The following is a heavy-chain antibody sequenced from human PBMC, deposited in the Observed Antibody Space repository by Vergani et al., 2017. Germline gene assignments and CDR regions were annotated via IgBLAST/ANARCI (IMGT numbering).Heavy chain of an antibody. Sequence: QLQLQESGPGLVKPSETLSLTCTVSGGSISSSSYYWGWIRQPPGKGLEWIGSIYYSGSTYYNPSLKSRVTISVDTSKNQFSLKLSSVTAADTAVYYCARHQKNGFGELLAFDYWGQGTLVTVSS. V-gene: IGHV4-39*01. CDR3: ARHQKNGFGELLAFDY. D-gene: IGHD3-10*01. J-gene: IGHJ4*02. CDR1: GGSISSSSYY. CDR2: IYYSGST.